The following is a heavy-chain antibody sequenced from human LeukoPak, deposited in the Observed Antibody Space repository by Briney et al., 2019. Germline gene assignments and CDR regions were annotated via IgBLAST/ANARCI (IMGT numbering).Heavy chain of an antibody. Sequence: GGSLRLSCAASGFSFSTYGMHCVRHVPGKELEWVAFIRYDGSNKFYADSVKGRFTISRDTSNNTLYLQMNSLTAEDTAVYYCAKDPPITGTGFDYWGRGTLVTVSS. CDR1: GFSFSTYG. D-gene: IGHD1-20*01. CDR3: AKDPPITGTGFDY. CDR2: IRYDGSNK. V-gene: IGHV3-30*02. J-gene: IGHJ4*02.